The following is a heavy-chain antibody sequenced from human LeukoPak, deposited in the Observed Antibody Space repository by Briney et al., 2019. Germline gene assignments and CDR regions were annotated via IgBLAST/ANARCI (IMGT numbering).Heavy chain of an antibody. CDR2: IDPNSGGT. D-gene: IGHD3-10*01. CDR1: GYTFTGYY. Sequence: ASVKVSCKASGYTFTGYYMHWVRQAPGQGLEWMGWIDPNSGGTNYAQKFQGRVTMTRDTSISTAYMVLNRLRSDDTAAYYCAREYYYGSGNYYNRIDYWGQGTLVTVSS. V-gene: IGHV1-2*02. J-gene: IGHJ4*02. CDR3: AREYYYGSGNYYNRIDY.